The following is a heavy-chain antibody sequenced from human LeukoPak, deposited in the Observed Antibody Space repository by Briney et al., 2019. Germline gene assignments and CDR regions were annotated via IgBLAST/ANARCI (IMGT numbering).Heavy chain of an antibody. V-gene: IGHV1-69*05. CDR3: ARDQKLEFGGTYYFDY. D-gene: IGHD3-10*01. CDR2: IIPIFGKA. CDR1: GGTFSSYA. J-gene: IGHJ4*02. Sequence: ASVKVSCKASGGTFSSYAISWVRQAPGQGLEWMGKIIPIFGKANYAQKFQGRVTITTDESTSTAYMELSSLRSEDTDVYYWARDQKLEFGGTYYFDYWGQGTLATVSS.